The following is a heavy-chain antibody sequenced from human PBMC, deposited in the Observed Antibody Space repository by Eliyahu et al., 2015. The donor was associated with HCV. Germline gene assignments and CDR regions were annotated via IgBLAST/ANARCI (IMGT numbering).Heavy chain of an antibody. Sequence: EVQLLESGGGLVQPGGSLRLSCAASGFTFSSYAMSWVRQAPGKGLGWVSVISGSWGSTYYADPVKGRFTISRDNPKNTLFLQMSSLRVEDTAVYYCAKEGCSSTSCSHFDYWGQGTLVTVSS. CDR1: GFTFSSYA. CDR3: AKEGCSSTSCSHFDY. D-gene: IGHD2-2*01. J-gene: IGHJ4*02. CDR2: ISGSWGST. V-gene: IGHV3-23*01.